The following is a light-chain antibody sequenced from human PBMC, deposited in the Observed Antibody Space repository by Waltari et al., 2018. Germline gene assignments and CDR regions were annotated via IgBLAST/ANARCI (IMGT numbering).Light chain of an antibody. CDR1: SGHSSNI. J-gene: IGLJ3*02. CDR3: QTGGHGTWV. V-gene: IGLV4-69*01. CDR2: VNRDGSH. Sequence: QLVLTQSPSASASLGASVKLTCTLSSGHSSNIIAWHQQQPEKGPRYLMKVNRDGSHSKGDGIPDRCSGSSSGAERYRTISSLQSEDEADYYCQTGGHGTWVFGGGTKLTVL.